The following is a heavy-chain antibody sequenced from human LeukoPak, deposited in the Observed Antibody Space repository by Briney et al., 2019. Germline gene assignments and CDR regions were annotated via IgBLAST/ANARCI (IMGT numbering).Heavy chain of an antibody. Sequence: SETLSLTCTVSGGSISSYYWSWIRQPPGKGLEWIGYIDYSGSTNYNPSLKGRVTISVDTSKNQFSLKLSSVAAADTAVYYCARVKYRSSWYEGDWFDPWGQGTLVTVSS. CDR2: IDYSGST. V-gene: IGHV4-59*01. CDR1: GGSISSYY. D-gene: IGHD6-13*01. CDR3: ARVKYRSSWYEGDWFDP. J-gene: IGHJ5*02.